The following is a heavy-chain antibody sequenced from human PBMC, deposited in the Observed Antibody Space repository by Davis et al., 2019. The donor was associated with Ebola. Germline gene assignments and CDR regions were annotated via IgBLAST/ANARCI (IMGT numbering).Heavy chain of an antibody. V-gene: IGHV1-46*01. CDR3: ARGQIISLDY. D-gene: IGHD2-21*01. CDR1: GYTFTSYD. CDR2: INPSGGST. Sequence: AASVKVSCKASGYTFTSYDINWVRQAPGQGLEWMGIINPSGGSTSYAQKFQGRVTMTTDTSTSTAYMELRSLRSDDTAVYYCARGQIISLDYWGQGTLVTVSS. J-gene: IGHJ4*02.